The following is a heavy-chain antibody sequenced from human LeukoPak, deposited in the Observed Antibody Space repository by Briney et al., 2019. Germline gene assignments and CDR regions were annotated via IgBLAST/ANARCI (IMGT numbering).Heavy chain of an antibody. D-gene: IGHD6-13*01. CDR2: ISGSGGST. CDR1: GFTFDDYA. CDR3: AKDPIAAAGRSYFDY. J-gene: IGHJ4*02. Sequence: GSLRLSCAASGFTFDDYAMHWVRQAPGKGLEWVSAISGSGGSTYYADSVKGRFTISRDNSKNTLYLQMNSLRAEDTAVYYCAKDPIAAAGRSYFDYWGQGTLVTVSS. V-gene: IGHV3-23*01.